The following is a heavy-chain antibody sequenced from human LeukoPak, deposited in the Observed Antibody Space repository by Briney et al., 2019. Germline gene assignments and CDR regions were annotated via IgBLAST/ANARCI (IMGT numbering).Heavy chain of an antibody. CDR3: ARGIRSSSWRSSIYYYYYYMDV. CDR1: GYTFTSYD. J-gene: IGHJ6*03. Sequence: GASVKVSCKASGYTFTSYDINWVRQATGQGLEWMGWMNPNSGNTGYAQKFQGRVTMTRNTSISTAYMELSSLRSEDTAVYYCARGIRSSSWRSSIYYYYYYMDVWGKGTTVTISS. CDR2: MNPNSGNT. V-gene: IGHV1-8*01. D-gene: IGHD6-13*01.